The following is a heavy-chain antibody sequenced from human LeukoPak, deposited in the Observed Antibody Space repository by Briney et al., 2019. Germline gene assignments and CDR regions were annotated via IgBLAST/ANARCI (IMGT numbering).Heavy chain of an antibody. CDR3: ARKPAGSYYDS. Sequence: GGSLRLSCAASGFTVSSTYMTWVRQAPGKGLEWVSTISGGDHNTYYADSVKGRFTISRDNSKTTLYLQMNSLRAEDTGVYFCARKPAGSYYDSWGQGTLVTVSS. CDR2: ISGGDHNT. J-gene: IGHJ4*03. D-gene: IGHD1-26*01. CDR1: GFTVSSTY. V-gene: IGHV3-23*01.